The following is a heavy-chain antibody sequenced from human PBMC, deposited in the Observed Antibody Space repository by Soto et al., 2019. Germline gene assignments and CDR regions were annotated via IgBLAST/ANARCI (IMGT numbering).Heavy chain of an antibody. CDR1: GDSVSSNSAA. Sequence: SQTLSLTCAISGDSVSSNSAAWNWIRQSPSRGLEWLGRTYYRSKWYNDYAVSVKSRITINPDTSKNQFSLQLNSVTPEDTAVYYCARDRNSSGWLYYYYYYGMDVWGQGPTVTVYS. CDR2: TYYRSKWYN. J-gene: IGHJ6*02. CDR3: ARDRNSSGWLYYYYYYGMDV. V-gene: IGHV6-1*01. D-gene: IGHD6-19*01.